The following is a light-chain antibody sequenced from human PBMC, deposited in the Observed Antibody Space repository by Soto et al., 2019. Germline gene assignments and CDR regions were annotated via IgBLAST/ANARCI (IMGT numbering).Light chain of an antibody. J-gene: IGKJ4*01. CDR2: GAS. CDR1: QGIGNA. CDR3: QQYNSWPVT. Sequence: AIQMTQSPSSLSASLGDRVTISCRASQGIGNALGWYQQKPGKPPKVLIYGASNLQSGVPPRFSGSGSGTEFSLTVSSLQSEDFADYYCQQYNSWPVTFGGGTKVDIK. V-gene: IGKV1-6*01.